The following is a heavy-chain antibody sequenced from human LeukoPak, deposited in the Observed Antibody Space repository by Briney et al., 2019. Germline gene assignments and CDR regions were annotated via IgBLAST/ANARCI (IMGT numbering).Heavy chain of an antibody. CDR3: ARDLRRDTSGWNSQAVLDY. V-gene: IGHV1-18*01. J-gene: IGHJ4*02. Sequence: ASVKVSCKASGYTFTSYGISWVRQAPGQGLEWMGWISAYNSNTNYAQKKLQGRVTMTKDISTTTAYLELRSLRSDDTAVYYCARDLRRDTSGWNSQAVLDYWGQGTLVTVSS. D-gene: IGHD6-19*01. CDR2: ISAYNSNT. CDR1: GYTFTSYG.